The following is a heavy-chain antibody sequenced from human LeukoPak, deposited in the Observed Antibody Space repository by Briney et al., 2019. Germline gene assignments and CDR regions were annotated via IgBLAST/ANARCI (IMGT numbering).Heavy chain of an antibody. J-gene: IGHJ4*02. CDR2: INHSGST. D-gene: IGHD3-10*01. Sequence: PSETLSLTCAVYGGSFSGYYWSWNRQPPGKGLEWIGEINHSGSTNYNPSLKSRVTISVDTSKNQFSLKLSSVTAADTAVYYCARATPFTYYGSGRPFDYWGQGTLVTVSS. V-gene: IGHV4-34*01. CDR3: ARATPFTYYGSGRPFDY. CDR1: GGSFSGYY.